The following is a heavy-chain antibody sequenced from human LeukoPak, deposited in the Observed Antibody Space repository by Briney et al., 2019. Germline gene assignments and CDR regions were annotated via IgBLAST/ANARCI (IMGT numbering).Heavy chain of an antibody. CDR3: ARQGSGSYYIDY. CDR2: IYYSGST. D-gene: IGHD3-10*01. Sequence: PSETLSPTCTVSSGSISDYYWSWIRQPAGEGLEWIGRIYYSGSTNYKPSLKSRVTISVDTSKNQFSLKLSSVTAADTAVYYCARQGSGSYYIDYWGQGTLVTVSS. J-gene: IGHJ4*02. CDR1: SGSISDYY. V-gene: IGHV4-59*08.